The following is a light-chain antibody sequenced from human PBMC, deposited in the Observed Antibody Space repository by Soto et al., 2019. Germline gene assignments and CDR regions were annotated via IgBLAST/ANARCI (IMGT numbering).Light chain of an antibody. J-gene: IGLJ3*02. CDR3: ISYTSSSTWV. V-gene: IGLV2-14*01. CDR2: EVS. CDR1: SSDVGGYNY. Sequence: QSALTQPASVSGSPGQSITISCTGTSSDVGGYNYVSWYQQHPGKAPKLMICEVSHRPSGVSNRFSGSKSGNTASLTISGLQAEDEADYYCISYTSSSTWVFGGGTKVTVL.